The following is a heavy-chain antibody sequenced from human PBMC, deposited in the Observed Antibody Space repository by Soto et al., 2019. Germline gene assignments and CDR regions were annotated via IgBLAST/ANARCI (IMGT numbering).Heavy chain of an antibody. V-gene: IGHV6-1*01. CDR3: AKGDNLGPKTGYAFDP. CDR2: TYFRSKWYN. Sequence: KSSETLSLTCAISGDSVSSNTASWNWIRQSPSRGLEWLGRTYFRSKWYNDYAVSVKSRIIINPDTSNNQFSLQLNSVTPEDTAVYFCAKGDNLGPKTGYAFDPWGHGIMVTVSS. D-gene: IGHD5-12*01. CDR1: GDSVSSNTAS. J-gene: IGHJ5*02.